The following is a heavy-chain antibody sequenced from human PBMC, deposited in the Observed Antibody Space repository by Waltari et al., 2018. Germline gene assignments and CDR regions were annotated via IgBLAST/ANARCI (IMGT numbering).Heavy chain of an antibody. CDR3: ARAGYYYDSSGYRYYYYGMDV. Sequence: QVQLVQSGAEVKKPGSSVKVSCKASGGTFSSYAISWVRQAPGQGLEWMGGIIPIFGTANYAQKFQGRVTITADESTSTAYMELISLRSEDTAVYYCARAGYYYDSSGYRYYYYGMDVWGQGTTVTVSS. V-gene: IGHV1-69*13. CDR1: GGTFSSYA. CDR2: IIPIFGTA. D-gene: IGHD3-22*01. J-gene: IGHJ6*02.